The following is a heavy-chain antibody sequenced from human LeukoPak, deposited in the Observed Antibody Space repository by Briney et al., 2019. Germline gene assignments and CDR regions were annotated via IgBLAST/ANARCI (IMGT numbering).Heavy chain of an antibody. CDR2: IYGSGTT. J-gene: IGHJ5*02. CDR1: GGSISSY. D-gene: IGHD3-10*01. Sequence: SETLSLTCTVSGGSISSYWSWIRQPAGKGLVGIGRIYGSGTTTYNPSLKSRVSMSIDPSKNQFSLKLMSVTAADTAVYYCARDSGTTGEVKFDPWGQGTLVTVSS. V-gene: IGHV4-4*07. CDR3: ARDSGTTGEVKFDP.